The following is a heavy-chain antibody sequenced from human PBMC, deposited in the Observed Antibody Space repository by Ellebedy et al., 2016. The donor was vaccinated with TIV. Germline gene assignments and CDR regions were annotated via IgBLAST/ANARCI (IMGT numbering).Heavy chain of an antibody. J-gene: IGHJ4*02. Sequence: SVKVSXKASGGTFGSYAISWVRQAPGQGLEWMGGIIPIFGTANYAQKFQGRVTITADKSTSTAYMELSSLRSEDTAVYYCARDLVPILYSYGYGDWGQGTLVTVSS. CDR2: IIPIFGTA. CDR1: GGTFGSYA. CDR3: ARDLVPILYSYGYGD. V-gene: IGHV1-69*06. D-gene: IGHD5-18*01.